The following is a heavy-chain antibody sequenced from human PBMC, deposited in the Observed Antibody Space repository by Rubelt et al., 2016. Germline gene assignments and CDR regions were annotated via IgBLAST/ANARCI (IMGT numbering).Heavy chain of an antibody. CDR2: INHSGST. CDR3: ARAGQQLVPDY. D-gene: IGHD6-6*01. V-gene: IGHV4-34*01. Sequence: QVQLQQWGAGLLKPSETLSLTCAVYGGSFSGYYWSWIRQPPGKGLEWIGEINHSGSTNYNPSFKMRCTTSVEPSKNQCSLKLSSWTVAETAGYYCARAGQQLVPDYWGQGTLVTVSS. CDR1: GGSFSGYY. J-gene: IGHJ4*02.